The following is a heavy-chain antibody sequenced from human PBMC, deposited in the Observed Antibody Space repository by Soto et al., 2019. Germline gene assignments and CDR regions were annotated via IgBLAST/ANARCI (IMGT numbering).Heavy chain of an antibody. D-gene: IGHD3-10*01. CDR3: AAMVRGPFGNYYYYYGMDV. CDR2: FDPEDGET. V-gene: IGHV1-24*01. J-gene: IGHJ6*02. Sequence: ASVKVSCKVSGYTLTELSMHWVRQAPGKGLEWMGGFDPEDGETIYAQKFQGRVTMTEDTSTDTAYMELSSLRSEDTAVYYCAAMVRGPFGNYYYYYGMDVWGQGTTVTVSS. CDR1: GYTLTELS.